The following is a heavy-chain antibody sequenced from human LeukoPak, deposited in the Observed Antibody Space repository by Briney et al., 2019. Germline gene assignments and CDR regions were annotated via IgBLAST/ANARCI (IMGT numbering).Heavy chain of an antibody. CDR2: IRSTGYGGTT. J-gene: IGHJ1*01. CDR1: GFMFGDYA. CDR3: ARPMVGATSAEYFQH. D-gene: IGHD1-26*01. V-gene: IGHV3-49*04. Sequence: GGSLRLSCTASGFMFGDYAMGWVRQAPGKGLEWVGYIRSTGYGGTTDYAASVKGRFTISRDDSKSIAYLQMNSLKTEDTAVYYCARPMVGATSAEYFQHWGQGTLVTVSS.